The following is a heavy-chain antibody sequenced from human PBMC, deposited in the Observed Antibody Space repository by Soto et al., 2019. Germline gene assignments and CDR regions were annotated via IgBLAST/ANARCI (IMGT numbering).Heavy chain of an antibody. CDR3: ARVYSVDWGATISHFDY. V-gene: IGHV1-2*02. D-gene: IGHD5-12*01. CDR2: INPNSGGT. CDR1: GYTFTGYY. J-gene: IGHJ4*02. Sequence: GASLKVSCKASGYTFTGYYMHWVRQAPGQGLEWMGWINPNSGGTNYAQKFQGRVTMTRDTSISTAYMELRRLRSDDTAVYYCARVYSVDWGATISHFDYWGQGTLVTVSS.